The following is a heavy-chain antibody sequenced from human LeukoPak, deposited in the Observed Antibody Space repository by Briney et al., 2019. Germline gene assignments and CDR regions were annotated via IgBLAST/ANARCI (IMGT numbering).Heavy chain of an antibody. J-gene: IGHJ6*03. V-gene: IGHV3-21*01. D-gene: IGHD5-12*01. CDR1: GFTFSSYS. CDR2: ISSSSSYI. Sequence: GGSLRLSCAASGFTFSSYSMSWVRQAPGKGLEWVSSISSSSSYIYYADSVKGRFTISRDNAKNSLFLQMDSLGPEDTAVYFCARDPYSGNYGAYYYYYMDVWGKGTTVTISS. CDR3: ARDPYSGNYGAYYYYYMDV.